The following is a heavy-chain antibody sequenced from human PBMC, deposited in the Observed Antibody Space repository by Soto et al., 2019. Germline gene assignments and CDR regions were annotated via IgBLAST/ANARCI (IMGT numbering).Heavy chain of an antibody. D-gene: IGHD3-10*01. CDR1: GDSVSSGRYY. Sequence: SETLSLTCTVSGDSVSSGRYYWTWIRQPPGKGLEWIGHIHYHGSTSYNPSLKSRLTFSEDTSKNQFSLKLSSVTTADTAVYYCARAPISDSGNLDYWGQGTLVTVSS. J-gene: IGHJ4*02. CDR2: IHYHGST. V-gene: IGHV4-61*01. CDR3: ARAPISDSGNLDY.